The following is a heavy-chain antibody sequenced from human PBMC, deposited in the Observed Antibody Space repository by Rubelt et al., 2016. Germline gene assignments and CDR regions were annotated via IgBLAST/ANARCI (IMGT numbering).Heavy chain of an antibody. CDR2: MSYDGTNK. V-gene: IGHV3-30*19. Sequence: QVQLVESGGGVVQPGRSMRLSCVASRFTFSTYGMHWVRQAPGKGLEWVAVMSYDGTNKYYADTVKGRITISRDNSKNTLFLQMNSLRAEDTAVYYCARHRASDPTAVFDYWGQGTLVTVSS. J-gene: IGHJ4*02. CDR1: RFTFSTYG. CDR3: ARHRASDPTAVFDY. D-gene: IGHD2-2*01.